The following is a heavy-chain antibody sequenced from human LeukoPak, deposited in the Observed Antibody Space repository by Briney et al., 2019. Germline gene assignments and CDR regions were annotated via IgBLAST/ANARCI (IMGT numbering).Heavy chain of an antibody. J-gene: IGHJ6*02. CDR1: GGSMSSYY. Sequence: PSETLSLTCTVSGGSMSSYYWSWIRQPAGKGLEWIGRIYTSGSTNYNPSLKSRVTMSVDTSKKQFYLKLSSVTAADTAVYYCARLWYGGSYYYYGMDVWGQGTRVTVSS. CDR3: ARLWYGGSYYYYGMDV. V-gene: IGHV4-4*07. D-gene: IGHD1-26*01. CDR2: IYTSGST.